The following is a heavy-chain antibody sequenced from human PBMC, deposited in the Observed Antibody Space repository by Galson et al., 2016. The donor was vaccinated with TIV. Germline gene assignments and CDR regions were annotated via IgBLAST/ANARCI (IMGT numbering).Heavy chain of an antibody. D-gene: IGHD1-26*01. J-gene: IGHJ4*02. CDR2: FYWDGEE. CDR3: ARVGEASSTGFFDL. CDR1: GFSLYTRGVG. V-gene: IGHV2-5*02. Sequence: PALVKPTQTLTLTCTFSGFSLYTRGVGVGWIRQPPGKALEWLALFYWDGEERYSPSLMGRVTISTDTSVNEVILKMTNMDPVDTGTYFCARVGEASSTGFFDLWGQGPVVTVSA.